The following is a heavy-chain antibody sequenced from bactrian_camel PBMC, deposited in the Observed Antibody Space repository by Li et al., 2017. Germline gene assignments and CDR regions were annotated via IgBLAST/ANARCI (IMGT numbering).Heavy chain of an antibody. CDR3: EMSGT. CDR1: GYIFSECG. J-gene: IGHJ6*01. CDR2: IITDGSA. Sequence: VESGGDLVRPGGSLKLYCAAAGYIFSECGAAWYRQAPGEERELVSTIITDGSAIYGDSVKGRFTVSQDNAKNTLYLQLNSLKIEDTAMYFCEMSGTRGQGTQVTVS. V-gene: IGHV3S53*01.